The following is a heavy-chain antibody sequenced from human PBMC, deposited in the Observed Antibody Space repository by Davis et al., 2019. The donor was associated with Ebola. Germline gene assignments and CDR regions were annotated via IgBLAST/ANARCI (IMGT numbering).Heavy chain of an antibody. CDR2: IWYDGSNK. CDR3: ARGALGMVYGSGVFDY. J-gene: IGHJ4*02. D-gene: IGHD3-10*01. Sequence: GESLKISCAASGFIFSSYGMHWVRQAPGKGLEWVAIIWYDGSNKYYADSVKGRFTISRDDSKNTLYLKMNSLRAEDTAVYYCARGALGMVYGSGVFDYWGQGTLVTVSS. V-gene: IGHV3-33*01. CDR1: GFIFSSYG.